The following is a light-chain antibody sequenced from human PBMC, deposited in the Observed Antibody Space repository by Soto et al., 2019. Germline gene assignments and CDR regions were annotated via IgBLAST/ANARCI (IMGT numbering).Light chain of an antibody. CDR1: KLGSKI. CDR3: QVWASTAEFFV. Sequence: SYDLTQPPCVSLAPGQTARITCVGDKLGSKIVHWYKQRPGQAPVAVVFDATDRPSGIPDRFSASRSGDTATLTISRVDAGDEADYFCQVWASTAEFFVFGSGTKVP. CDR2: DAT. J-gene: IGLJ1*01. V-gene: IGLV3-21*02.